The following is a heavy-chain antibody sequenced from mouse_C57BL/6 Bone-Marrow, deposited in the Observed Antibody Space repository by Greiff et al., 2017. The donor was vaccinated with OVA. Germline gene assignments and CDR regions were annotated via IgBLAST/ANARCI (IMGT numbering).Heavy chain of an antibody. V-gene: IGHV1-64*01. CDR1: GYTFTSSW. CDR2: IHPNSGST. J-gene: IGHJ3*01. CDR3: AREYYYGSSYVF. Sequence: VKLQQPGAELVKPGASVKLSCKASGYTFTSSWMHWVKQRPGQGLEWIGMIHPNSGSTNYNEKFKSKATLTVDKSSSTAYMQLSSLTSEDSAVYYCAREYYYGSSYVFWGQGTLVTVSA. D-gene: IGHD1-1*01.